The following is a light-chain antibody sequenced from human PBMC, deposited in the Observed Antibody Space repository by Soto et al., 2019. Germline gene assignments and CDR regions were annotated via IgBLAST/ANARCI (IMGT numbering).Light chain of an antibody. J-gene: IGKJ2*01. CDR3: QQYVNSPVT. V-gene: IGKV3-20*01. CDR2: DAS. Sequence: EIVLTQSPDTLYLSPGEGATLSCRASQRVNSSYLAWYQQKPGQAPRLLISDASDRATGVPARVSGSGSGTDFTLTIRRLEPEDFAVYYCQQYVNSPVTFGQGTKLQIK. CDR1: QRVNSSY.